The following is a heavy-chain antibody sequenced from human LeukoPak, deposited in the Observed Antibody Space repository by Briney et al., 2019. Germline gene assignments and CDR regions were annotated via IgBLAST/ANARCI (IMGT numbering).Heavy chain of an antibody. D-gene: IGHD2-2*01. Sequence: ASVKVSCKASGYTFTTYGISWVRQAPGQGLEWMGWISGYDGNTKYAQKLQGRVTMTTDTSTSTAYMELRSLRSDDTAVYYCARDCSTSCYWFDPWGQGTQVTVAS. CDR1: GYTFTTYG. V-gene: IGHV1-18*01. CDR3: ARDCSTSCYWFDP. J-gene: IGHJ5*02. CDR2: ISGYDGNT.